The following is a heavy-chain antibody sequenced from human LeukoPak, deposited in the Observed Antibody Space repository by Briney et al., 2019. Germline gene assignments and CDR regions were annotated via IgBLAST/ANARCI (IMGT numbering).Heavy chain of an antibody. CDR3: ARERYGSGSYYI. CDR2: INHSGST. J-gene: IGHJ4*02. CDR1: GGSFSGYY. Sequence: SETLSLTCAVYGGSFSGYYWSWIRQPPGKGLDWIGEINHSGSTNYNPSLKSRVTISVDTSKNQFSLKLSSVTAADTAVYYCARERYGSGSYYIWGQGTLVTVS. V-gene: IGHV4-34*01. D-gene: IGHD3-10*01.